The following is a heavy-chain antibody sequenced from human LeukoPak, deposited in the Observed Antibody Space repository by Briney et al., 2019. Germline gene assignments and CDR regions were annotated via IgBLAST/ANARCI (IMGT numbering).Heavy chain of an antibody. D-gene: IGHD6-19*01. J-gene: IGHJ4*02. CDR2: ISGSGGST. CDR1: GFTFSSYA. CDR3: AKDLYSSGWTYDY. V-gene: IGHV3-23*01. Sequence: GGSLRLSCAASGFTFSSYAMSWVRQAPGKGLEWVSAISGSGGSTYYADSVKGRFTISRDNSKNTLHLQMNSLRAEDTAVYYCAKDLYSSGWTYDYWGQGTLVTASS.